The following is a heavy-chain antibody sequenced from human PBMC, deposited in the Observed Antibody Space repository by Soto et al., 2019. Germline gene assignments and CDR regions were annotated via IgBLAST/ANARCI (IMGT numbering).Heavy chain of an antibody. D-gene: IGHD5-12*01. V-gene: IGHV4-39*01. CDR3: ARSSLGYSGYNLRGGMYNWFDP. CDR2: VSYSGTT. J-gene: IGHJ5*02. Sequence: QLQLQESGPGLVEPSETLSLTCSVSADSLSSSPYYWAWIRQPPGKGLEWIASVSYSGTTYYNASFKSRVTVSVDASESQFSLMLSSVTAADTTIYYCARSSLGYSGYNLRGGMYNWFDPWGQGTLVAVSS. CDR1: ADSLSSSPYY.